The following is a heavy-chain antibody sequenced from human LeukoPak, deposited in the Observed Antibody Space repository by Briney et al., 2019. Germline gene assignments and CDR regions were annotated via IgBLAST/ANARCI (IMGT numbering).Heavy chain of an antibody. CDR2: ISNSDSAI. CDR3: ARRNAYCSSSSCSCASYYYYGMDV. D-gene: IGHD2-2*01. CDR1: GFAFSDYY. V-gene: IGHV3-11*01. Sequence: GGSLRLSCAASGFAFSDYYMSWIRQAPGKGLEYVSDISNSDSAIYYADSVKGRFTISRDNAKNSLFLQMNSLRAEDTAVYYCARRNAYCSSSSCSCASYYYYGMDVWGQGTTVTVSS. J-gene: IGHJ6*02.